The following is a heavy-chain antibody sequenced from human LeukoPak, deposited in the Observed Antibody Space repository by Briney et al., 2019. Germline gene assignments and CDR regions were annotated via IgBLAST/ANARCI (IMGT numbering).Heavy chain of an antibody. CDR3: ASVNTGIAPVGTAFDI. Sequence: ASVKVSCKASGYTFTGHFMHWVRQAPGQGLEWMGWINPKTGGTKYTQRFQGKVTMTRDTSISTAYMDLSRLTYDDTAVYYCASVNTGIAPVGTAFDIWGQGTMVTVSS. CDR2: INPKTGGT. V-gene: IGHV1-2*02. CDR1: GYTFTGHF. D-gene: IGHD6-13*01. J-gene: IGHJ3*02.